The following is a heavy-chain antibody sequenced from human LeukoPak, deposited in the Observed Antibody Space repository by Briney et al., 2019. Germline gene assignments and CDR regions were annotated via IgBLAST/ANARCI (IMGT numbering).Heavy chain of an antibody. CDR2: INHSGST. V-gene: IGHV4-38-2*02. Sequence: SETLPLTCTVSGYSISSAYYWSWIRQPPGKGLEWIGEINHSGSTNYNPSLKSRVAISVDTSKNQFSLKLSSVTAADTAVYYCAYSSDWYVPFDYWGQGTLVTVSS. D-gene: IGHD6-19*01. J-gene: IGHJ4*02. CDR1: GYSISSAYY. CDR3: AYSSDWYVPFDY.